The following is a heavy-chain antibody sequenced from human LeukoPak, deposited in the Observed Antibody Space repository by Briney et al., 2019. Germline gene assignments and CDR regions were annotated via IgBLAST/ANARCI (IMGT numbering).Heavy chain of an antibody. CDR3: ARDAPQVPAAGVLAS. D-gene: IGHD6-13*01. CDR1: GFTVSDNY. Sequence: GGSLRLSCAASGFTVSDNYMSWVRQAPGKGLEWVSVMYSRGDTYYANSVKGRFTFSRDISKNTLYLQMNGLRTEDTAMYYCARDAPQVPAAGVLASWGQGTLDIVSS. CDR2: MYSRGDT. J-gene: IGHJ5*02. V-gene: IGHV3-53*01.